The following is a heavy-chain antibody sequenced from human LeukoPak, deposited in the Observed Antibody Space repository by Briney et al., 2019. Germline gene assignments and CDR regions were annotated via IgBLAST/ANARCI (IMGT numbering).Heavy chain of an antibody. CDR3: ARGWELLFFDY. D-gene: IGHD1-26*01. V-gene: IGHV3-48*03. Sequence: GGSLRLSCAASGFTFSSYEMNWVRQAPGKGLEWVSYISSSGNTIYYADSVKGRFTISRDNAKNSLYLQMNSLRAEDTAVYYCARGWELLFFDYWGQGTLVTVSS. CDR1: GFTFSSYE. J-gene: IGHJ4*02. CDR2: ISSSGNTI.